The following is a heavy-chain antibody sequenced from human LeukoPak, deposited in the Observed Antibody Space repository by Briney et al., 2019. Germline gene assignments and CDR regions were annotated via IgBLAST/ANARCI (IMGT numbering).Heavy chain of an antibody. J-gene: IGHJ6*02. CDR2: ISSSSSYI. CDR3: ARQPVGGRRYYYYGMDV. D-gene: IGHD3-10*01. CDR1: GFTFSSYS. Sequence: GGSLRLSCAASGFTFSSYSMNWVRQAPGKGLEWVSSISSSSSYIYYADSVEGRFIISRDNSKSTLYLQINSLRADDTALYYCARQPVGGRRYYYYGMDVWGQGTTVTVSS. V-gene: IGHV3-21*04.